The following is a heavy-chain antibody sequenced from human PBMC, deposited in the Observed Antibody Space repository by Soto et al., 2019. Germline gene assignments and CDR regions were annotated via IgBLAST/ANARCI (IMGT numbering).Heavy chain of an antibody. CDR1: GGSISSSIYY. CDR3: ARLTIFGVVTTSYYFDY. Sequence: SETLSLTWTVSGGSISSSIYYGVWIRQPPGKGLEWIGSIYYSGSTYYNPSLKSRVTISVDTSKNQFSLKLSSVTAADTAVYYCARLTIFGVVTTSYYFDYWGQGTLVTVSS. CDR2: IYYSGST. J-gene: IGHJ4*02. D-gene: IGHD3-3*01. V-gene: IGHV4-39*01.